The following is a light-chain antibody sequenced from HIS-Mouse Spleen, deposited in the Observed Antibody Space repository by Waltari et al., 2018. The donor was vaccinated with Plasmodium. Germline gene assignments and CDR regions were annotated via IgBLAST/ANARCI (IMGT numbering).Light chain of an antibody. V-gene: IGLV3-19*01. Sequence: SSELTQDPAVSVALGQTVRITCQGDSLRSNYASWYQQKPGQAPVLVIYGKNNRPPGIPDRFSGSSSGNTASLTITGAQAEDEADYYCNSRDSSGNHQVFGGGTKLTVL. CDR3: NSRDSSGNHQV. CDR2: GKN. J-gene: IGLJ3*02. CDR1: SLRSNY.